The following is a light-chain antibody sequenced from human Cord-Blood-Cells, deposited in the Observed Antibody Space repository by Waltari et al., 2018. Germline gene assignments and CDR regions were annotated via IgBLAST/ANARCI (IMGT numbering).Light chain of an antibody. CDR3: QQSYSTPLT. CDR1: QRISSY. V-gene: IGKV1-39*01. Sequence: DIQMNQYPSSRSASVGDRVTITCRASQRISSYVNWYQQKPGKAPKLLIYAASSLQSGVPSRFSGSGSGTDFTLTISSLQPEDFATYYCQQSYSTPLTFGGGTKVEIK. CDR2: AAS. J-gene: IGKJ4*01.